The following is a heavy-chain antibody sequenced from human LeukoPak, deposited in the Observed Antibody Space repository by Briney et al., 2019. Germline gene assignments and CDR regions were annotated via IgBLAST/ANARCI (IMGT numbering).Heavy chain of an antibody. J-gene: IGHJ4*02. CDR1: GGTFRSYS. V-gene: IGHV1-69*13. D-gene: IGHD1-7*01. CDR3: ARGRDRYNWNYDFDY. Sequence: SVKVSCKASGGTFRSYSFSWVRQAPGQALEWMGGIIPIFGTPSYSQKFQGRVTITADESTTTVYMELSGLRSDDTAVYYCARGRDRYNWNYDFDYWGQGTLVTVSS. CDR2: IIPIFGTP.